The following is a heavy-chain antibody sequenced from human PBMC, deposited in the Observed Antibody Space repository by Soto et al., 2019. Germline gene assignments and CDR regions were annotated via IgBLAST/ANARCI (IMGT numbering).Heavy chain of an antibody. D-gene: IGHD3-10*01. CDR3: ARYRPMVRGVSDNWFAP. J-gene: IGHJ5*02. Sequence: SETLSLTCTVSGGSISSGGYYWSWIRQHPGKGLEWIGYIYYSGSTYYNPSLKSRVTISVDTSKNQFSLKLSSVTAADTAVYYCARYRPMVRGVSDNWFAPWGQGTLVTVSS. CDR1: GGSISSGGYY. CDR2: IYYSGST. V-gene: IGHV4-31*03.